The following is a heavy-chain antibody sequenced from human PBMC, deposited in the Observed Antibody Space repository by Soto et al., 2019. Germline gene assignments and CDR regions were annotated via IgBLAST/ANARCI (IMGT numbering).Heavy chain of an antibody. CDR2: ISSSSSTI. V-gene: IGHV3-48*01. J-gene: IGHJ4*02. D-gene: IGHD5-18*01. Sequence: EVQLVESGGGLVQPGGSLRLSCAASGFTFSSYSMNWVRHAPGKGLEWVSYISSSSSTIYYADSVKGRFTISRDNAKNSLYLQMNSLRAEDTAVYYCARLEAAWLQLWAFDYWGQGTLVTVST. CDR1: GFTFSSYS. CDR3: ARLEAAWLQLWAFDY.